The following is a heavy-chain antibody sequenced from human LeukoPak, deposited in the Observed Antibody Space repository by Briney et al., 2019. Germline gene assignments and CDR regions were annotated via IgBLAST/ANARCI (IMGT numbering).Heavy chain of an antibody. CDR3: ARVASPRYSQAPTDFDY. J-gene: IGHJ4*02. CDR1: GGSISSSNW. V-gene: IGHV4-4*02. D-gene: IGHD5-18*01. Sequence: SGTLSLTCAVSGGSISSSNWWSWVRQPPGKGLEWIGEIYHSGSTNYNPSLKGRVTISVDKSKNQFSLKLSSVTAADTAVYYCARVASPRYSQAPTDFDYWGQGTLVTVSS. CDR2: IYHSGST.